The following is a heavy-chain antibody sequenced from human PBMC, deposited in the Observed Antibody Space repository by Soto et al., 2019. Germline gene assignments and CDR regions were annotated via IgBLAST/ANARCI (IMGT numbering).Heavy chain of an antibody. CDR2: INIGDGNT. Sequence: GASVKVFCKASGYSFINYAIYWVRQAPGQRLEWMGRINIGDGNTKYSQRFQGRVTITRDTSASTAYMDLSSLTSDDTAVYYCARGASSSWTSLDYWGQGTLVTVSS. CDR1: GYSFINYA. J-gene: IGHJ4*02. D-gene: IGHD6-13*01. V-gene: IGHV1-3*04. CDR3: ARGASSSWTSLDY.